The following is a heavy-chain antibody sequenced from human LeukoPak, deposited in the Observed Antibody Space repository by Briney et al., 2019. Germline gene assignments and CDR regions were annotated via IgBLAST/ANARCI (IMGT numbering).Heavy chain of an antibody. D-gene: IGHD6-19*01. V-gene: IGHV1-18*01. CDR3: ARDFTIRSGWYPSFDY. CDR1: GYTFTSYG. J-gene: IGHJ4*02. CDR2: ISAYNGNT. Sequence: ASVKVSCKASGYTFTSYGISWVRHAPGQGLEWMGWISAYNGNTNYAQKLQGRVTMTTDTSTSTAYMELRSLRSDDTAVYYCARDFTIRSGWYPSFDYWGQGTLVTVSS.